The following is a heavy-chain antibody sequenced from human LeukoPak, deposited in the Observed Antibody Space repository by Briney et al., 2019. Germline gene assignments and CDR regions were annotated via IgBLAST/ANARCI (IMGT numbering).Heavy chain of an antibody. J-gene: IGHJ4*02. D-gene: IGHD3-10*01. Sequence: PGGSLRLSCAASRFSFNSYGMHWVRQAPGKGLEWVTFIRYGGSNNYYSDSVKGRFTISRDNSKNTLYLQMNSLRAEDTAVYYRAKDPGRGFDYWGQGTLVTVSS. CDR1: RFSFNSYG. V-gene: IGHV3-30*02. CDR3: AKDPGRGFDY. CDR2: IRYGGSNN.